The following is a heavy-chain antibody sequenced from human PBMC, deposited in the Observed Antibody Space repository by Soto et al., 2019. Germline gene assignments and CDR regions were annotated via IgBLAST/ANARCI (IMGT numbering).Heavy chain of an antibody. Sequence: EVQLVQSGEEVKKPGESLKISCKASGYTFTNYWIGWVRQVPGKGLEWLGNIYPADSDTRYSPSFQGQVTITVDKSTSTAYLQWCNLKPSDSAMYFCARPTGYSSGWYADYWGQGTLVTVSS. CDR1: GYTFTNYW. D-gene: IGHD6-19*01. J-gene: IGHJ4*02. CDR3: ARPTGYSSGWYADY. CDR2: IYPADSDT. V-gene: IGHV5-51*03.